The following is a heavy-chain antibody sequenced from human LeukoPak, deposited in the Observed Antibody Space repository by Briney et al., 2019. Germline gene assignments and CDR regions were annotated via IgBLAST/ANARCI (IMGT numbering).Heavy chain of an antibody. J-gene: IGHJ4*02. CDR1: GFTFSSYG. V-gene: IGHV3-30*02. CDR2: IRYDGSNK. CDR3: ARSRERKTGFDY. D-gene: IGHD1-1*01. Sequence: GGSLRLSCAASGFTFSSYGMHWVRQAPGKGLEWVAFIRYDGSNKYYADSVKGRFTISRDNSKNTLYLQMNSLRAEDTAVYYCARSRERKTGFDYWGQGTLVTVSS.